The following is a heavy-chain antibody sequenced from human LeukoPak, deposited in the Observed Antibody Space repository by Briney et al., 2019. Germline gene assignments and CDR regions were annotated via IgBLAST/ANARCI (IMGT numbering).Heavy chain of an antibody. CDR3: AREGRRWLQSALDY. V-gene: IGHV3-30*04. CDR1: GFTFSRYA. D-gene: IGHD5-24*01. CDR2: ISYDGSNK. Sequence: PGGSLRLSCAASGFTFSRYAIHWVRQAPGKGLEWVAVISYDGSNKYYVDSVKGRFTISRDNSKNTLYLQMNSLRAEDTAVYYCAREGRRWLQSALDYWGQGILVTVSS. J-gene: IGHJ4*02.